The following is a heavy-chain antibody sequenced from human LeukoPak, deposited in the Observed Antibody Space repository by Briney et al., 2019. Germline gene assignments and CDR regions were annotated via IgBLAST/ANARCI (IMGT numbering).Heavy chain of an antibody. CDR3: ARHIVATNPIKNANYSYYLDV. J-gene: IGHJ6*03. CDR2: IIPIFGTA. Sequence: SVKVSCKASGCTFSSYAISWVRQAPGQGLEWMGGIIPIFGTANYAQKFQGRVTITTDESTSTAYMELSSLRSEDTAVYYCARHIVATNPIKNANYSYYLDVWGTGTTVTVSS. D-gene: IGHD5-12*01. CDR1: GCTFSSYA. V-gene: IGHV1-69*05.